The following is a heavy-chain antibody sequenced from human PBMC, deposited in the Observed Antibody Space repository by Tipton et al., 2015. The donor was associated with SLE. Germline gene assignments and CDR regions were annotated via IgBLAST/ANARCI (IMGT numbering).Heavy chain of an antibody. Sequence: SLRLSCAASGFTFSSYAMHWVRQAPGKGLEWVAVISYDGSNKYYADSVKGRFTISRDNSKNTLYLQMNSLRAEDTAVYYCARESISWPGFDYWGQGTLATVSS. CDR3: ARESISWPGFDY. D-gene: IGHD6-13*01. CDR1: GFTFSSYA. CDR2: ISYDGSNK. V-gene: IGHV3-30-3*01. J-gene: IGHJ4*02.